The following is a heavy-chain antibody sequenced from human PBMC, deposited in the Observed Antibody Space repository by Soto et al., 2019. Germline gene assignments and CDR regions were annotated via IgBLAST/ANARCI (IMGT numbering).Heavy chain of an antibody. J-gene: IGHJ6*02. CDR3: TTDIQLWLNYYYYGMDV. D-gene: IGHD5-18*01. CDR2: IKSKTDGGTT. Sequence: PGGSLRLSCAASGFTFSNAWMNWVRQAPGKGLEWVGRIKSKTDGGTTDYAAPVKGRFTISRDDSKNTLYLQMNSLKTEDTAVYYCTTDIQLWLNYYYYGMDVWGQGTTVTVSS. V-gene: IGHV3-15*07. CDR1: GFTFSNAW.